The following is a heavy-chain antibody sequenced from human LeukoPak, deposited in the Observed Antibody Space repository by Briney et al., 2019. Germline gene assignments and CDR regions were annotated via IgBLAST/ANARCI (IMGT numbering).Heavy chain of an antibody. CDR2: MNPNSGNT. Sequence: GASVKVSCKASGYTFTSYDINWVRQATGQGLEWMGWMNPNSGNTGYAQKFQGRVTMTRNTSISTAYMELSSLRSEDTAVYYCARGRADIVVVPAAVDPWGQGTLVTVPS. J-gene: IGHJ5*02. CDR3: ARGRADIVVVPAAVDP. D-gene: IGHD2-2*01. V-gene: IGHV1-8*01. CDR1: GYTFTSYD.